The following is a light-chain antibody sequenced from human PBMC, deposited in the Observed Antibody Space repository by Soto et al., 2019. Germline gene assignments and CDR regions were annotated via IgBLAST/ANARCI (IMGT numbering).Light chain of an antibody. Sequence: QSIPTQPPSASESPSQRSTIPYSKNGSSIGTNTVNWYRQLPGTAPKLLIYGNNQRPSGVPDRFSGSKSGTSASLAISGLQSEDEAEYYCAAWDGRLNNVLFGGGTKVTVL. CDR2: GNN. CDR3: AAWDGRLNNVL. CDR1: GSSIGTNT. V-gene: IGLV1-44*01. J-gene: IGLJ2*01.